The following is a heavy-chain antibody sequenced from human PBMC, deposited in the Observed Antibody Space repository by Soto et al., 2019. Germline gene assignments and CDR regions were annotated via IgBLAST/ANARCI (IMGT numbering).Heavy chain of an antibody. Sequence: QVQLVQSGAEVKKPGASVKVSCKASGYTFTSYGISWVRQAPGQGLEWMGWISAYNGNTNYAQRLQGRVTMTTDTSTTTAYMDLRSLGSDDTAVYYCARDLGTHGNYYDSSGPSGGFDPWGQGTLVTVSS. J-gene: IGHJ5*02. CDR2: ISAYNGNT. CDR1: GYTFTSYG. V-gene: IGHV1-18*04. D-gene: IGHD3-22*01. CDR3: ARDLGTHGNYYDSSGPSGGFDP.